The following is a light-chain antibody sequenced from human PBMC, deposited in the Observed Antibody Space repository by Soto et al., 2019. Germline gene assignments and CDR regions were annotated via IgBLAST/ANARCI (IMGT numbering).Light chain of an antibody. J-gene: IGLJ1*01. CDR2: EVI. V-gene: IGLV2-8*01. Sequence: QSALPQPPSASGSPGQSVTLSCPGTSSDVGGYNYVSWYQQHPGKAPKLLIYEVIKRPSGVPDRFSASRSGNTASLTVSGLQAEDEADYYCSSYADSNHPYVFGTGTKVTVL. CDR1: SSDVGGYNY. CDR3: SSYADSNHPYV.